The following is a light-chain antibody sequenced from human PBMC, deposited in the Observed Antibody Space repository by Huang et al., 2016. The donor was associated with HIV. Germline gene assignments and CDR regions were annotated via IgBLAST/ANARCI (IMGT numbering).Light chain of an antibody. Sequence: EIVLTQSPDFQSVTPKEKVTITCRASQNIGSSLHWYQQRADQSPKLLVKPASQSISGVPSRFSGSGSGTDFTLTINSLEVEDAATYYCHQSNNLPLTFGGGTKVDIK. CDR1: QNIGSS. CDR2: PAS. J-gene: IGKJ4*01. V-gene: IGKV6-21*02. CDR3: HQSNNLPLT.